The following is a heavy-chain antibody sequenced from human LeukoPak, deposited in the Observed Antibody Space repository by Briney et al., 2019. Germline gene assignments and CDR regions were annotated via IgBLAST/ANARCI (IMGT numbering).Heavy chain of an antibody. J-gene: IGHJ4*02. Sequence: PSETLSLTCTVSGVSISSYYWSWIRQPAGKGLEWIGRIYTTGSTNYNPSLKSRVTISMDTSKNQFSLKLSSVTAADTAVYYCARAKYYKVLTGYYFDYWGQGALVTVSS. D-gene: IGHD3-9*01. CDR1: GVSISSYY. V-gene: IGHV4-4*07. CDR3: ARAKYYKVLTGYYFDY. CDR2: IYTTGST.